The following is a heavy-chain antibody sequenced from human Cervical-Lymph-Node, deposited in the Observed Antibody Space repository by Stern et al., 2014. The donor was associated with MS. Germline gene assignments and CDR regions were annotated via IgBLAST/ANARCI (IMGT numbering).Heavy chain of an antibody. V-gene: IGHV2-5*02. Sequence: QVTLKESGPTLVKPTQTLTLTCTFSGFSLTTSGMGVGWIRQPPGKALEWLVLIYWDDAKSSSTSLKTRLTITKDTTKKREILSMTNMDPVDTATYYFAHHYGLGGETFDVWGQGAMVTVSS. J-gene: IGHJ3*01. CDR2: IYWDDAK. D-gene: IGHD3-10*01. CDR1: GFSLTTSGMG. CDR3: AHHYGLGGETFDV.